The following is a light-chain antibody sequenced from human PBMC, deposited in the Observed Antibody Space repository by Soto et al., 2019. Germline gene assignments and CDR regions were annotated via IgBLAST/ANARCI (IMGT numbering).Light chain of an antibody. CDR2: EGS. J-gene: IGLJ1*01. CDR1: SSDVGTYNL. V-gene: IGLV2-23*01. Sequence: QSVLTQPASVSGSPGQSITISCTGTSSDVGTYNLVSWYQHHPGKAPKLMIYEGSKRPSGVSNRFSGSKSGNTASLTISGLQAEDEADYYCCSYAGSSTDVFGTGTQLTVL. CDR3: CSYAGSSTDV.